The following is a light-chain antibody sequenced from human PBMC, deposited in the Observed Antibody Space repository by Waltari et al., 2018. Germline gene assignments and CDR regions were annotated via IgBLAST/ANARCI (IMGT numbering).Light chain of an antibody. V-gene: IGKV3-15*01. CDR3: QQYHESPPIT. J-gene: IGKJ3*01. CDR2: GAS. Sequence: EIVMTQSPATLSVSPGERATLSCRARQSISSQLAWYQQKPGQAPRLLIYGASTRATGIPARFSGSGSGTEFTLTISSLQSEDFAVYFCQQYHESPPITFGPGTKVDIK. CDR1: QSISSQ.